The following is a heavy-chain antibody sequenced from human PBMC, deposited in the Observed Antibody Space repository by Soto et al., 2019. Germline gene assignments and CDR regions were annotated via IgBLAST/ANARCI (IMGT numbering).Heavy chain of an antibody. D-gene: IGHD3-22*01. CDR1: GFTFSSYA. V-gene: IGHV3-23*01. CDR3: AKLTYPSDSTGYYYERVSGWIDS. CDR2: ISASGGTA. J-gene: IGHJ5*01. Sequence: EVQLLESGGGLIQPGGSLRRSCAASGFTFSSYAMSWVRQAPGKGLEWVSGISASGGTANLADSVEGRCTISRDNSKSTLYLQMNSLRAEDTAVYYCAKLTYPSDSTGYYYERVSGWIDSWGQGTLVTVSS.